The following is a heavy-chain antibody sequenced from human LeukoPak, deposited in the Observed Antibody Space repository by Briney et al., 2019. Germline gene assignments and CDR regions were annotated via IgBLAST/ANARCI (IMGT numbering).Heavy chain of an antibody. V-gene: IGHV1-18*01. CDR3: AREDWNNFDY. CDR1: GGRFKSYG. J-gene: IGHJ4*02. D-gene: IGHD1/OR15-1a*01. Sequence: ASVKVSCKTTGGRFKSYGFSWVRQAPGQGLEWMGWISAYNGNTNYAQKLQGRVTMTTDTSTSTAYMELSRLRSDDTAVYYCAREDWNNFDYWGQGTLVTVSS. CDR2: ISAYNGNT.